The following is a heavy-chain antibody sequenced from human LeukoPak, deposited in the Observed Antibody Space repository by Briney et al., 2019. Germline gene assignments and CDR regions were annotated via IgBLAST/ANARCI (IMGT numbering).Heavy chain of an antibody. CDR1: GYTFTSYG. CDR2: ISAYNGNT. J-gene: IGHJ4*02. Sequence: ASVKVSCKASGYTFTSYGISWVRQAPGQGLEWMGWISAYNGNTNYAQKLQGRVTMTTDTSTSTAYMELRSLRSDDTAVYYCARLVGYGLGSYYSSRIRNYFDYWGQGTLVTVSS. V-gene: IGHV1-18*01. D-gene: IGHD3-10*01. CDR3: ARLVGYGLGSYYSSRIRNYFDY.